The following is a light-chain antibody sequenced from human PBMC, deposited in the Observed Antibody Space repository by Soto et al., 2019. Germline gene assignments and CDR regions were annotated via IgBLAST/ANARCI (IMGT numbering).Light chain of an antibody. CDR3: QQYGSSPPYT. V-gene: IGKV3-20*01. CDR1: QSVSSSY. J-gene: IGKJ2*01. CDR2: GAS. Sequence: EIVLTQSPGTLSLSPGERATLSCRASQSVSSSYLTWYQQKPGQAPRLLIYGASSRATGIPDRFSGSGSGTDVTLTISRLEPEDLAVYYCQQYGSSPPYTFGQATKLEIK.